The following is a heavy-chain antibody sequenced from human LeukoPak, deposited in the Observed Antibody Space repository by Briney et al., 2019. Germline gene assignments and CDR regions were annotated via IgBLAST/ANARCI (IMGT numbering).Heavy chain of an antibody. J-gene: IGHJ4*02. V-gene: IGHV3-23*01. D-gene: IGHD3-10*01. Sequence: GGSLRLSCAASGFTFSNYAMSWVRQAPGKGLEWVAGISGTGGSTHYADSVKGRFTISRDTSKNSLYLQMNNLRGEDTAVYYCARAAPVRGVTFFDYWGQGTLITVSS. CDR2: ISGTGGST. CDR1: GFTFSNYA. CDR3: ARAAPVRGVTFFDY.